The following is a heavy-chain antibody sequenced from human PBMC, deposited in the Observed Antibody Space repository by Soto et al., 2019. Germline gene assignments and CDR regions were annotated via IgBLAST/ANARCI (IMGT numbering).Heavy chain of an antibody. Sequence: SETLSLTCAVYGGSFSGYYWSWIRQPPGKGLEWIGEINHSGSTNYNPSLKSRVTISVDTSKNQFSPKLSSVTAADTAVYYCARVSSGWYVYWGQGILVSVS. CDR2: INHSGST. D-gene: IGHD6-19*01. CDR1: GGSFSGYY. V-gene: IGHV4-34*01. J-gene: IGHJ4*02. CDR3: ARVSSGWYVY.